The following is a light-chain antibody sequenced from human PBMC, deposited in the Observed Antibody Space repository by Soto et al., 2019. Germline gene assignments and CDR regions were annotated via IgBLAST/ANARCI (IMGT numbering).Light chain of an antibody. CDR2: GAS. CDR1: QSVSSN. CDR3: QQYNNWPRT. V-gene: IGKV3-15*01. Sequence: EIVMTQSPATLSVSPGERATLYCRASQSVSSNLAWYQQKPGQAPRLLIYGASTRATGIPARFSGSGSGTEFTLTISSLQSEDFALYYCQQYNNWPRTFGQGTKVDIK. J-gene: IGKJ1*01.